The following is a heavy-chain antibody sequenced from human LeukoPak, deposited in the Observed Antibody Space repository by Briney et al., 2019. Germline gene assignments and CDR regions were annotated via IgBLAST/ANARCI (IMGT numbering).Heavy chain of an antibody. Sequence: AGSLRLSCAASGFSFSSYGMSWVRQGPGKGLEWVSTITGSGGNTDYADSVKGRFTISRDNSKNTLYLQMHSLRAEDTAVYYCAVDWYDSSGYGTFDYWGQGTLVTVSS. V-gene: IGHV3-23*01. CDR2: ITGSGGNT. D-gene: IGHD3-22*01. CDR1: GFSFSSYG. CDR3: AVDWYDSSGYGTFDY. J-gene: IGHJ4*02.